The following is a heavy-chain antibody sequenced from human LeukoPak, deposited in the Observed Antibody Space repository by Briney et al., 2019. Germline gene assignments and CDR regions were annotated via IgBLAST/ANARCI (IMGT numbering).Heavy chain of an antibody. CDR2: IKQDGSEK. CDR3: ARKGGYSSGYYY. D-gene: IGHD3-22*01. J-gene: IGHJ4*02. Sequence: GGSLRLPCAASGFTFSDYWMTWVRQAPGKGLEWVVNIKQDGSEKDYVDSVKGRFTISRDNTNNSLYLQMDSLRVEDTAVYYCARKGGYSSGYYYWGQGTLVTVSS. V-gene: IGHV3-7*01. CDR1: GFTFSDYW.